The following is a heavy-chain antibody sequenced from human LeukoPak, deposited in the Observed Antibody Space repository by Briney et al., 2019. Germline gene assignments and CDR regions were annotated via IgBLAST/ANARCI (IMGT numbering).Heavy chain of an antibody. J-gene: IGHJ6*03. CDR2: ITHSGST. V-gene: IGHV4-34*01. Sequence: PSETLSLTCTVYGGSFSGYYLNWIRQPPGKGLEWIGEITHSGSTNYHPSLKSRVTMSVDTSTNQFSLRVSSVTAADTAVYYCARGDHYYYYYMDVWGKGTTVTVSS. CDR1: GGSFSGYY. CDR3: ARGDHYYYYYMDV.